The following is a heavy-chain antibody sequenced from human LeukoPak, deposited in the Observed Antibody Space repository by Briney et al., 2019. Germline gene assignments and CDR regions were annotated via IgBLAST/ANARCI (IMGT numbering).Heavy chain of an antibody. V-gene: IGHV1-69*13. J-gene: IGHJ4*02. CDR1: GGTFSSYT. Sequence: ASVKVSCKASGGTFSSYTFSWVRQAPGQGVEWRGGIIPIFGTANYAQKFQGRVTITADESTSTAYMELSSLRSEDTAVYYCASASHITMLRGDNDYWGQGTLVTVSS. D-gene: IGHD3-10*01. CDR2: IIPIFGTA. CDR3: ASASHITMLRGDNDY.